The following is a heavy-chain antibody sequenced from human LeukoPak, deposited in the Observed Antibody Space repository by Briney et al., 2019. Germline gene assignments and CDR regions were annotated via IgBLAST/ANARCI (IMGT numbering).Heavy chain of an antibody. CDR3: ASTVNYYDSSGYRFTPYAEYFQH. D-gene: IGHD3-22*01. Sequence: ASAKVSCKASGYTFTGYYMHWVRQAPGQGLEWMGWINPNSGGTNYAQKFQGRVTMTRDTSISTAYMELSRLRSDDTAVYYCASTVNYYDSSGYRFTPYAEYFQHWGQGTLVTVSS. CDR1: GYTFTGYY. V-gene: IGHV1-2*02. J-gene: IGHJ1*01. CDR2: INPNSGGT.